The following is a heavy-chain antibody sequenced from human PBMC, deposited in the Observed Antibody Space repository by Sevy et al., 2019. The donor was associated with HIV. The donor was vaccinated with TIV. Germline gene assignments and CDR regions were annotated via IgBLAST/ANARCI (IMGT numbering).Heavy chain of an antibody. CDR3: ARDQGSRYSSGWYDY. CDR1: GHTFTSYG. Sequence: ASVKVSCKASGHTFTSYGISWVRQAPGQGLEWMGWISAYNGNTNYAQKLQGRVTMTTDTSTSTAYMELRSLRSDDTAVYYCARDQGSRYSSGWYDYWGQGTLVTVSS. J-gene: IGHJ4*02. D-gene: IGHD6-19*01. V-gene: IGHV1-18*01. CDR2: ISAYNGNT.